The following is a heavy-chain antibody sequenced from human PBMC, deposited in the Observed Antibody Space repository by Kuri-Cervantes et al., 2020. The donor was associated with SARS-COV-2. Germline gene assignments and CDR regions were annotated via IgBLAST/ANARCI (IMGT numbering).Heavy chain of an antibody. Sequence: LRLSCTVSGGSTSSGDYYWSWIRQPPGKGLEWIGYIYYSGSTYYNPSLKSRVTISVDTSKNQFSLKLSSVTAADTAVYYCARGLMGYCTGGVCPTRIDPWGQGTLVTVSS. CDR1: GGSTSSGDYY. J-gene: IGHJ5*02. D-gene: IGHD2-8*02. V-gene: IGHV4-30-4*01. CDR2: IYYSGST. CDR3: ARGLMGYCTGGVCPTRIDP.